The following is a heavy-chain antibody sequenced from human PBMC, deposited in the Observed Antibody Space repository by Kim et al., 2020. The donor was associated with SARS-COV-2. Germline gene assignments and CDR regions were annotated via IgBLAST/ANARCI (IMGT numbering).Heavy chain of an antibody. D-gene: IGHD1-26*01. Sequence: GGSLRLSRAASGFTFSSNSMNWVRQAPGKALEWVSYISSSSSTIYYADSVKGRFTISRDNAKNSLYLQMNSLRAEDTAVYYCARVVSGSYPAVDYWAREPWSPSPQ. CDR2: ISSSSSTI. V-gene: IGHV3-48*04. CDR3: ARVVSGSYPAVDY. J-gene: IGHJ4*02. CDR1: GFTFSSNS.